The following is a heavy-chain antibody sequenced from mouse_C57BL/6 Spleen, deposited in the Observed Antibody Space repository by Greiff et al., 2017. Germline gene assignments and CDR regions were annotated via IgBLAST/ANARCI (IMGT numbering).Heavy chain of an antibody. V-gene: IGHV1-52*01. J-gene: IGHJ3*01. CDR1: GYTFTSYW. CDR3: ARLGDYDYDGFAY. CDR2: IYPSDSET. D-gene: IGHD2-4*01. Sequence: QVQLQQPGAELVRPGSSVKLSCKASGYTFTSYWMHWVKQRPIQGLEWIGNIYPSDSETHYNQKFKDKATLTVDKSSSTAYMQLSSLTSEDSAVYYCARLGDYDYDGFAYWGQGTLVTVSA.